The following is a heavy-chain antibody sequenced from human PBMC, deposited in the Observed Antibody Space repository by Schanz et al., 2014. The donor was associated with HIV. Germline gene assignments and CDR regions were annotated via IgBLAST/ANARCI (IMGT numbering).Heavy chain of an antibody. Sequence: EVQLVESGGGLVQPGKSLRLSCAASGFTITSYGMSWVRQAPGKGLEWVSTISAGVGTASYADSVKGRFTISRDNSKKMLFLQMNRLRAEDTAVYYCAIRTPMISFGAFDIWGRGTMVTVSS. CDR3: AIRTPMISFGAFDI. CDR2: ISAGVGTA. D-gene: IGHD3-16*01. J-gene: IGHJ3*02. CDR1: GFTITSYG. V-gene: IGHV3-23*04.